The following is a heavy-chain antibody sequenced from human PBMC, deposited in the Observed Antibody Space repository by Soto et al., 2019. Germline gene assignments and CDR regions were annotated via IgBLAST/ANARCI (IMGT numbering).Heavy chain of an antibody. V-gene: IGHV1-18*04. D-gene: IGHD2-8*01. Sequence: VKVSCKASGYTFTNHGISGVGQSPGQGLEWLGWISGHNGNTKYAQRLKGRVTMTADTSTSTAYMELRSLRSDDAAVYYCARDLYPLAYYFDFWGQGTLVTVSS. CDR2: ISGHNGNT. CDR3: ARDLYPLAYYFDF. J-gene: IGHJ4*02. CDR1: GYTFTNHG.